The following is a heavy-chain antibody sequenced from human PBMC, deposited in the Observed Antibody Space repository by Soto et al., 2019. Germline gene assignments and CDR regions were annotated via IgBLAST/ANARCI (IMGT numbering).Heavy chain of an antibody. CDR1: GYSISSGYY. D-gene: IGHD3-10*01. J-gene: IGHJ5*02. Sequence: KASETLSLTCAVSGYSISSGYYWGWIRQPPGKGLEWIGSIYHSGSTYYNPSLKSRVTISVDTSKNQFSLKLSSVTAADTAVYYCARRVPVRGVIQSWFDPWGQGTLVTVSS. V-gene: IGHV4-38-2*01. CDR3: ARRVPVRGVIQSWFDP. CDR2: IYHSGST.